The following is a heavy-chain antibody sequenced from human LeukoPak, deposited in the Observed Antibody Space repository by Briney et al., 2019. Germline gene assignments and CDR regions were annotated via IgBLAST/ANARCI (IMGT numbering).Heavy chain of an antibody. V-gene: IGHV3-7*01. CDR1: GFTFSSYW. CDR2: IKQDGSEK. Sequence: GGSLRLSCAASGFTFSSYWMSWVRQAPGKGLEWVANIKQDGSEKYYVDSVKGRFTISRDNAKNSLYLQMNSLRAEDTAVYYCASGPVVVVPAAMRRGYYYYMDVWGKGTTVTVSS. J-gene: IGHJ6*03. D-gene: IGHD2-2*01. CDR3: ASGPVVVVPAAMRRGYYYYMDV.